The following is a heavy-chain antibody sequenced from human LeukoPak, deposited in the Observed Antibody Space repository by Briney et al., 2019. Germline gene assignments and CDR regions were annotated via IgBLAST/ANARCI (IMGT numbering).Heavy chain of an antibody. V-gene: IGHV4-34*01. CDR2: INHSGST. D-gene: IGHD3-10*01. CDR1: GGSFSGYY. Sequence: PSETLSLTCAVYGGSFSGYYWSWIRQPPGKGLEWIGEINHSGSTNYNPSLKSRVTISVDTSKNQFSLKLGSVTAADTAVYYCARSYFPSEIRESWDYYYMDVWGKGTTVTISS. CDR3: ARSYFPSEIRESWDYYYMDV. J-gene: IGHJ6*03.